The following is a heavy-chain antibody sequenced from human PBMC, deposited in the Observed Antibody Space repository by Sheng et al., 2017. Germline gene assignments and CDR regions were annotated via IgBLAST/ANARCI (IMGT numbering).Heavy chain of an antibody. J-gene: IGHJ4*02. D-gene: IGHD3-10*01. CDR1: GFSFKDYE. CDR2: ITTSGSMM. CDR3: ARGRWLHSRSYYFDS. V-gene: IGHV3-48*03. Sequence: EVQLVESGGRSVQPGGSLRLSCEASGFSFKDYEMNWVRQVPGKGLEWLSYITTSGSMMKYADSVKGRFTISRDDDRNTLNLQMTGLRGEDTGVYYCARGRWLHSRSYYFDSWGQGTLV.